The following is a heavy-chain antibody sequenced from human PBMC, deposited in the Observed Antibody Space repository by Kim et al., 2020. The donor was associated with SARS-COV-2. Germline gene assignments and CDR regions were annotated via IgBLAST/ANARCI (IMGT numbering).Heavy chain of an antibody. CDR2: IYYSGST. CDR1: GGSISSSSYY. J-gene: IGHJ4*02. Sequence: SETLSLTCTVSGGSISSSSYYWGWIRQPPGKGLEWIGSIYYSGSTYYNPSLKSRVTISVDTSKNQFSLKLSSVTAADTAVYYCARHADIVVVPAAPQQYSGYDLGGWAFDYWGQGTLVTVSS. CDR3: ARHADIVVVPAAPQQYSGYDLGGWAFDY. D-gene: IGHD2-2*01. V-gene: IGHV4-39*01.